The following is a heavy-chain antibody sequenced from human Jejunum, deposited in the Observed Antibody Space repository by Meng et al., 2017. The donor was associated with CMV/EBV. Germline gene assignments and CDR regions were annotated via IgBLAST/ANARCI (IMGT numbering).Heavy chain of an antibody. CDR1: GFAFSDYW. V-gene: IGHV3-7*01. CDR3: TRQLDY. D-gene: IGHD1-1*01. J-gene: IGHJ4*02. Sequence: LKISCAASGFAFSDYWMDWGRQIPGKGLEWVGNIKYDGREKYFVDCVEGRFTICRDNSRNTLYLHMNSLRAEDTAVYYCTRQLDYWGQGTLVTVSS. CDR2: IKYDGREK.